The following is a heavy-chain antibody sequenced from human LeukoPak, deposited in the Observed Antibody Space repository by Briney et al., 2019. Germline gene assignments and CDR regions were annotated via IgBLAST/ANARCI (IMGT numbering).Heavy chain of an antibody. V-gene: IGHV3-66*02. CDR3: ARYGPSLDAFDI. D-gene: IGHD4-17*01. CDR2: IYSGGST. CDR1: GFTVSSSY. J-gene: IGHJ3*02. Sequence: PGGSLRLSCAASGFTVSSSYMSWVRQARGKGLEWVSVIYSGGSTYYADSVKGRFTISRDNSKNTLYPQMNSLRAEDTAVYYCARYGPSLDAFDIWGQGTMVTVSS.